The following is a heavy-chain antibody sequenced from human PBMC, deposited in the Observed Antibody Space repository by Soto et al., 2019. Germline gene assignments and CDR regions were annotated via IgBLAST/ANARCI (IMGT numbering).Heavy chain of an antibody. CDR1: GFTFSSYS. CDR2: ISSSSSTI. V-gene: IGHV3-48*02. D-gene: IGHD3-10*01. Sequence: GGSLRLSCAASGFTFSSYSMNWVRQAPGKGLEWVSYISSSSSTIYYADSVKGRFTISRDNAKNSLYLQMNSLRDEDTAVYYCARVDPALLGFGELFLDYWGQGTLVTVSS. CDR3: ARVDPALLGFGELFLDY. J-gene: IGHJ4*02.